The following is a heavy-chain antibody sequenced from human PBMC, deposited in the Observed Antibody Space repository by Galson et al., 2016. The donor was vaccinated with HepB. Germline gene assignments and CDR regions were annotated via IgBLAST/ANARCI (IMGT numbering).Heavy chain of an antibody. Sequence: SVKVSCKAAGGTFSSYGVSWVRQAPGQGLEWMGGIIPVFDTANSAQKFQGRVTITADKSTSTAYMELSSLRSEDTAVYYCARVLAYDTGGYFGQFDYWGQGTLVTVSS. CDR3: ARVLAYDTGGYFGQFDY. V-gene: IGHV1-69*06. D-gene: IGHD3-22*01. CDR1: GGTFSSYG. CDR2: IIPVFDTA. J-gene: IGHJ4*02.